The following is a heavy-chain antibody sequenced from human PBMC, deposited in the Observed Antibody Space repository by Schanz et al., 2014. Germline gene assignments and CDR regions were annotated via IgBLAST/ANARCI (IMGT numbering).Heavy chain of an antibody. CDR3: AKVDRTRYYAMDV. CDR1: GYSFTDYA. J-gene: IGHJ6*02. V-gene: IGHV1-8*02. CDR2: MNPTTGNR. Sequence: QVQLVQSGVEVKRPGASVRVSCKASGYSFTDYAIHWVRQAPGQGLEWMGWMNPTTGNRGYAQNFQGRVTMTRDTSTSTVNMELSSLRSEDTAVYYCAKVDRTRYYAMDVWGQGTTVTVSS. D-gene: IGHD3-9*01.